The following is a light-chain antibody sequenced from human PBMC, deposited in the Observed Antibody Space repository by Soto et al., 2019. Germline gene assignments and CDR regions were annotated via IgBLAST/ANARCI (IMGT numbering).Light chain of an antibody. CDR2: DTH. J-gene: IGLJ2*01. Sequence: QAVVPQETSLTVSPGGTVTLTCGSSTGTVTSGHFPYWFQQKPGQAPRTLIYDTHNKHSWTPARFSGSLLGGKAALTLSGAQPEDEARYYCWLFHNDIRGVFGVGTQLTVL. CDR3: WLFHNDIRGV. CDR1: TGTVTSGHF. V-gene: IGLV7-46*01.